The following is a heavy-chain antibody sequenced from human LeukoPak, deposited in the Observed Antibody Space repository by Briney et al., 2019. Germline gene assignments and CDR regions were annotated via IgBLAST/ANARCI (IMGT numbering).Heavy chain of an antibody. V-gene: IGHV1-69*04. Sequence: SVKVSCKASGGTFSSYAISWVRQAPGQGLEWMGGIIPILGIANYAQKFQGRVTITADKSTSTAYMELSSLRSEDTAVYYCARLRIAVAGTGFDYWGQGTLVTVSS. CDR1: GGTFSSYA. CDR2: IIPILGIA. CDR3: ARLRIAVAGTGFDY. D-gene: IGHD6-19*01. J-gene: IGHJ4*02.